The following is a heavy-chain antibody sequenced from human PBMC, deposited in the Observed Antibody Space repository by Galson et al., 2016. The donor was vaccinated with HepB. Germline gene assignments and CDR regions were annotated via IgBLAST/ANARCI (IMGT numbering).Heavy chain of an antibody. D-gene: IGHD3-3*01. V-gene: IGHV3-23*01. CDR1: GFTFSTSA. Sequence: SLRLSCAASGFTFSTSAMSWVRQAPGQGLEWVSAISSTSHSTYYADSVKGRFTISRDNAKNTLFLQMDSLKIDDTAAYYCAKGWSGPDSWGQGTLVTVSS. J-gene: IGHJ4*02. CDR3: AKGWSGPDS. CDR2: ISSTSHST.